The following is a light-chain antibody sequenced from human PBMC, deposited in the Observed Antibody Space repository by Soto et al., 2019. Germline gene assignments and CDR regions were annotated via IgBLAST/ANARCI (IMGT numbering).Light chain of an antibody. CDR1: QGISSH. CDR2: TTS. V-gene: IGKV1-8*01. Sequence: AIRMTQSPSSFSASTGDRVTITCRESQGISSHLAWYQVKPGKAPRLLIYTTSYLESGVPSWFIGSGSGTYFTLTISSLQSEDFAVYYCQHYFCYPLTFGGGTKVEIK. CDR3: QHYFCYPLT. J-gene: IGKJ4*01.